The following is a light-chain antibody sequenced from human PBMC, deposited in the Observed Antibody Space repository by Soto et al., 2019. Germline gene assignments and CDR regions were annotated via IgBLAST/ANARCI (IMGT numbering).Light chain of an antibody. CDR1: ESVSSN. J-gene: IGKJ5*01. Sequence: EIVMTQSPATLSVSPGERATLSCRASESVSSNLAWYQQKPGQAPRLLIYGASTRATGIPARFSGSGSGTEFTLTISSLQSEDFVVNYCQQYNNWPPITFGQGTRLEIK. CDR3: QQYNNWPPIT. CDR2: GAS. V-gene: IGKV3-15*01.